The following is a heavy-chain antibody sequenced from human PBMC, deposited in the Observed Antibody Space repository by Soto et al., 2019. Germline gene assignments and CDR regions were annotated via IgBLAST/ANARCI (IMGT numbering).Heavy chain of an antibody. CDR3: ATVKSGSHDWFDP. V-gene: IGHV3-74*01. CDR1: GFTFTNYW. CDR2: INPDGSRT. Sequence: PVGSLRLSCAASGFTFTNYWMHWVRQAPGKGLMWVSRINPDGSRTTYADSVKGRFAISRDNAKNTLYLQMNSLRAEDTAVYYCATVKSGSHDWFDPWGQGTLVTVSS. D-gene: IGHD3-10*01. J-gene: IGHJ5*02.